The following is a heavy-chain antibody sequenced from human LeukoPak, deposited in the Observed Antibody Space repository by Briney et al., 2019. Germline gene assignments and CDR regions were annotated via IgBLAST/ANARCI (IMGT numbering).Heavy chain of an antibody. Sequence: ASVKVSCKASGYTFTSYTIHWVRQAPGQRLEWMGWINAGNGNTNYAQKLQGRVTMTTDTSTSTAYMELSSLRSEDTAVYYCASDYDFWSGYRYYYMDVWGKGTTVTVSS. CDR1: GYTFTSYT. D-gene: IGHD3-3*01. V-gene: IGHV1-3*01. CDR3: ASDYDFWSGYRYYYMDV. J-gene: IGHJ6*03. CDR2: INAGNGNT.